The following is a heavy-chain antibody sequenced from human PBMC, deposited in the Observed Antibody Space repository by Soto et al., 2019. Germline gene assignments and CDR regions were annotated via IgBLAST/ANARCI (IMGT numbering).Heavy chain of an antibody. CDR1: GGTFNRYS. J-gene: IGHJ4*02. CDR3: ARGLHWEVYFDH. D-gene: IGHD4-4*01. V-gene: IGHV1-69*12. Sequence: QVQLVQSGAEVKKPGSSVRVSCKASGGTFNRYSLSWVRLAPGQGLEWMGGIIPKFGTPNYAEKFQGRLTITADESTTTAYMELSSLKSEDTAVYFCARGLHWEVYFDHWGQGTLVTVSS. CDR2: IIPKFGTP.